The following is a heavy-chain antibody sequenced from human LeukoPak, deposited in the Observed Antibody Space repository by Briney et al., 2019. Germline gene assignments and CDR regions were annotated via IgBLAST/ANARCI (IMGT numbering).Heavy chain of an antibody. J-gene: IGHJ6*02. CDR2: INPSGGST. Sequence: ASVKVSCKASGGTFSSYAISWVRQAPGQGLEWMGIINPSGGSTSYAQKFQGRVTMTRDTSTSTVYMELSSLRSEDTAVYYCAREVSLAVAGTENYYYYGMDVWGQGTTVTVSS. D-gene: IGHD6-19*01. CDR1: GGTFSSYA. CDR3: AREVSLAVAGTENYYYYGMDV. V-gene: IGHV1-46*01.